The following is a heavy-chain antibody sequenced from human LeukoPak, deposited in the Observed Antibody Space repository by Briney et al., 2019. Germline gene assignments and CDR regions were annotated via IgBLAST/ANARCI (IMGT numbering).Heavy chain of an antibody. V-gene: IGHV4-34*01. Sequence: KPSETLSLTCAVYGGSFRGYYWSWIRQPPGKGLEWIGEINHSGSTNYNPSLKSRVTISVDTSKNQFSLKLSSVTAADTAVYYCARGVRIVVVPAASGYAFDIWGQGTMVTVSS. CDR1: GGSFRGYY. J-gene: IGHJ3*02. CDR3: ARGVRIVVVPAASGYAFDI. D-gene: IGHD2-2*01. CDR2: INHSGST.